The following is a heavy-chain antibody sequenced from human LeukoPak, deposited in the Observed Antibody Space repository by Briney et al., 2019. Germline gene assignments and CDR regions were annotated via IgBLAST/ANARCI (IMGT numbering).Heavy chain of an antibody. J-gene: IGHJ5*02. Sequence: ASVKVSCKVSGYTLTELSMHWVRQAPGKGLEWMGGFDPEDGETIYAQKFQGRVTMTEDTSTDTAYMELSSLRSEDTAVYYCARGSYGSGSYYKIRWFDPWGQGTLVTVSS. V-gene: IGHV1-24*01. CDR1: GYTLTELS. CDR3: ARGSYGSGSYYKIRWFDP. CDR2: FDPEDGET. D-gene: IGHD3-10*01.